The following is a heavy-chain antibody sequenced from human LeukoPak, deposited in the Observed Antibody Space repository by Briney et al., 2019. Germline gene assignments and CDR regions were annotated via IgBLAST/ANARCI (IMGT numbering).Heavy chain of an antibody. D-gene: IGHD2-15*01. J-gene: IGHJ4*02. CDR1: GGTFSSYT. Sequence: SVKVSCKASGGTFSSYTISWVRQAPGQGLKWMGRIIPILGIANYAQKFQGRVTITADKSTSTAYMELSSLRSEDTAVYYCARGGAAYCSGGSCYRGLDYWGQGTLVTVSS. CDR3: ARGGAAYCSGGSCYRGLDY. CDR2: IIPILGIA. V-gene: IGHV1-69*02.